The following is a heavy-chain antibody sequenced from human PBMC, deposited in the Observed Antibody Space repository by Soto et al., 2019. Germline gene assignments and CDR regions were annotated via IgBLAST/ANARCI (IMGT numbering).Heavy chain of an antibody. CDR1: GGSISSGGYY. V-gene: IGHV4-31*03. D-gene: IGHD2-15*01. CDR3: ATKGYCSGGSCYSGYDSFDI. J-gene: IGHJ3*02. Sequence: SETLSLTCTVSGGSISSGGYYWSWIRQHPGKGLEWIGYIYYSGSTYYNPSLKSRVTISVDTSKNQFSLKLSSVTAADTAVYYCATKGYCSGGSCYSGYDSFDIWGQGXMVTVSS. CDR2: IYYSGST.